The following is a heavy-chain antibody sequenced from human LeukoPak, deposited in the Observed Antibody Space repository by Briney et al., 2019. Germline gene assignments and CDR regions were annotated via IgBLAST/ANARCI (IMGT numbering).Heavy chain of an antibody. CDR2: ISSSSSYI. J-gene: IGHJ4*02. CDR3: AKDTESSSWYYFDY. V-gene: IGHV3-21*04. Sequence: GGSLRLSCAASGFTFSSYSMNWVRQAPGKGLEWVSSISSSSSYIYYADSVKGRFTISRDNAKNSLYLQMNSLRAEDTALYYCAKDTESSSWYYFDYWGQGTLVTVSS. D-gene: IGHD6-13*01. CDR1: GFTFSSYS.